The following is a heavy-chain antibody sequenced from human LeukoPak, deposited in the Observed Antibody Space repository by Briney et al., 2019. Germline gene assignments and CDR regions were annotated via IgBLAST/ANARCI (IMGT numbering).Heavy chain of an antibody. Sequence: ASVKVSCKVSGYTLTELSMHWVRQAPGKGLEWMGGFDPEDGETIYAQKFQGRVTMTEDTSTDTAYMELSSLRSEDTAVYYCATALYSSRSPPWLGDYWGQGTLVTVSS. CDR2: FDPEDGET. V-gene: IGHV1-24*01. J-gene: IGHJ4*02. D-gene: IGHD6-13*01. CDR1: GYTLTELS. CDR3: ATALYSSRSPPWLGDY.